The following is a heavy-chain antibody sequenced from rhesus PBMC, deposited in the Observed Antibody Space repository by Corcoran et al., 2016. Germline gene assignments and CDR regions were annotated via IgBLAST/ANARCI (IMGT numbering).Heavy chain of an antibody. CDR3: ARYCTSTTCYRDAFDF. J-gene: IGHJ3*01. Sequence: QVQLQESGPGLVKPSETLSLTCAVSGYSISSGYYWSWIRPPPGTGLEWIGYITKSGSTSNTPSLKSGFTISRETSKNQFSLKRSAVTAADTAVYYCARYCTSTTCYRDAFDFWGQGLRVTVSS. CDR1: GYSISSGYY. CDR2: ITKSGST. V-gene: IGHV4-122*02. D-gene: IGHD2-2*01.